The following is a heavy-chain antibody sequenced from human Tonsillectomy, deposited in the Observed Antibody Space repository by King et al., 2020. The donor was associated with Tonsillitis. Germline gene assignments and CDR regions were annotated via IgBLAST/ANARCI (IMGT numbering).Heavy chain of an antibody. J-gene: IGHJ4*02. CDR3: ARAFSPGTGDY. D-gene: IGHD3-10*01. V-gene: IGHV3-66*01. Sequence: VQLVESGGGLVQPGGSLRLSCAASGFTVSSNYMSWVRQAPGKGLEWVSVIYSGGSTYYADSVKGRFTISRDNSRNTLYLQMNSLRAEDTAVYYCARAFSPGTGDYWGQGTLVTVSS. CDR1: GFTVSSNY. CDR2: IYSGGST.